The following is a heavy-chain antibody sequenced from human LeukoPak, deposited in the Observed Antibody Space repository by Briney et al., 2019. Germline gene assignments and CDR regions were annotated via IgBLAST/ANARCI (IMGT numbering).Heavy chain of an antibody. D-gene: IGHD3-10*01. CDR3: ARSAVRGVACDY. J-gene: IGHJ4*02. Sequence: GGSLRLSCAASGFTFSSYAMSWVRQAPGKGLEWVSAISGSGGSTYYADSVKGRFTISRDNSKNTLFLDMHSLRPGDSAVYYCARSAVRGVACDYWGQGTLLTVSS. V-gene: IGHV3-23*01. CDR1: GFTFSSYA. CDR2: ISGSGGST.